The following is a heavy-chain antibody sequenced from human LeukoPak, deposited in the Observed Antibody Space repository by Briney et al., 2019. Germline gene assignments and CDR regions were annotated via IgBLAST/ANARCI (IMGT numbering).Heavy chain of an antibody. CDR1: GFTFSSYA. Sequence: GGPLRLSCAASGFTFSSYAMSWVRGSRGKGRKWVSALSGSGGTTYEAASVKGWSTTSKDNSKNTYYLQMNSLRAEDTAVYYCANQWFGEFGLNWFDPWGQGTMVTVSS. J-gene: IGHJ5*02. CDR2: LSGSGGTT. V-gene: IGHV3-23*01. CDR3: ANQWFGEFGLNWFDP. D-gene: IGHD3-10*01.